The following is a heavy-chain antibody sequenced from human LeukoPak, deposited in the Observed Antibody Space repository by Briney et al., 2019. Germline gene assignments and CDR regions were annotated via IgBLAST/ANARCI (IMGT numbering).Heavy chain of an antibody. CDR3: ARVSHYYDSSGYRY. V-gene: IGHV4-38-2*02. CDR2: IYHSGST. D-gene: IGHD3-22*01. CDR1: GYSIGSGYY. Sequence: SETLSLTCTVSGYSIGSGYYWGWIRQPPGKGLEWIGSIYHSGSTYYNPSLKSRVTISVDTSKNQFSLKLSSVTAADTAVYYCARVSHYYDSSGYRYWGQGTLVTVSS. J-gene: IGHJ4*02.